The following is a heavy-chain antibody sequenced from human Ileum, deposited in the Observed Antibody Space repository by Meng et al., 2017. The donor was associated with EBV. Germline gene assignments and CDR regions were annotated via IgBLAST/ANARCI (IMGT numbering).Heavy chain of an antibody. CDR1: GGSFSGYY. J-gene: IGHJ4*02. Sequence: QGELQQWGAGPLKPSETLSLTCAVYGGSFSGYYWSWIRQPPGKGLEWIGEINHSGSTNYNPSLKSRVTISVDTSKNQFSLKLSSVTAADTAVYYCARGNKVSDRGFDYWGQGTLVTVSS. CDR2: INHSGST. V-gene: IGHV4-34*01. CDR3: ARGNKVSDRGFDY. D-gene: IGHD3-10*01.